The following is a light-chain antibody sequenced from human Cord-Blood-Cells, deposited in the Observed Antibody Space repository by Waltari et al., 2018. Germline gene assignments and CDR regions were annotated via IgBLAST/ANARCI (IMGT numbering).Light chain of an antibody. Sequence: EIVMTQSPLSLPVTPGEPASTSCRSSQSLLQSNGYNYLDWYLQKPGQSPQPLIYLGSNRASGVPDRFSGSGSGTDFTLKISRVEAEDVGVYYCMQALQTPITFGQGTRLEIK. CDR2: LGS. CDR1: QSLLQSNGYNY. J-gene: IGKJ5*01. CDR3: MQALQTPIT. V-gene: IGKV2-28*01.